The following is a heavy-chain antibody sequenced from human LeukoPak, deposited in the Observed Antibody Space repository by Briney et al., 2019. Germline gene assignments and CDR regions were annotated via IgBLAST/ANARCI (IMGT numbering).Heavy chain of an antibody. Sequence: ASVTVSCQASGYTFTGYYMHWVRQAPGQGLEWMGFLHPNSGVTNYSQMFQGRVTMTRATSISTAYMELRRLRSDDTAVYYCARMALRVGATFDYWGQGTLVTVSS. J-gene: IGHJ4*02. CDR3: ARMALRVGATFDY. V-gene: IGHV1-2*02. CDR1: GYTFTGYY. D-gene: IGHD1-26*01. CDR2: LHPNSGVT.